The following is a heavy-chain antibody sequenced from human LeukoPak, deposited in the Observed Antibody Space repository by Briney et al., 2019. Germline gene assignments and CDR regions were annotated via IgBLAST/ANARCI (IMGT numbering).Heavy chain of an antibody. CDR1: GFTFSSYS. Sequence: GGSLRLSCAASGFTFSSYSMHWVRQAPGKGLEWVSYISSSSSAIYYADSVKGRFTISRDNSKNSLYLQMNSLRTEDTALYYCAKGAAAGSSLDYWGQETLVTVSS. J-gene: IGHJ4*02. V-gene: IGHV3-48*04. D-gene: IGHD6-13*01. CDR2: ISSSSSAI. CDR3: AKGAAAGSSLDY.